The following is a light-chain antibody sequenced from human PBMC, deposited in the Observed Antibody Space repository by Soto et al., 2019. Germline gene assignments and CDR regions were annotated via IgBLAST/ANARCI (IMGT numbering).Light chain of an antibody. CDR2: DAF. J-gene: IGKJ2*01. V-gene: IGKV1-39*01. CDR1: QSISSY. Sequence: DIQMTQSPSSVSASVGDRVTITCRAIQSISSYLNWYQQKPGKAPKLLIYDAFSLQSGVPSRCSCRGSRTDFTLTISSLQPEDFATYYCQQSYSTPYTFGQGTKLEIK. CDR3: QQSYSTPYT.